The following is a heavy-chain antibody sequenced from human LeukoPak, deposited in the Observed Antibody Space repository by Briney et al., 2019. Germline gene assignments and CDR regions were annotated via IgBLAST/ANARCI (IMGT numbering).Heavy chain of an antibody. CDR2: IYYSGST. J-gene: IGHJ3*02. Sequence: TSETLSLTCTVSGGSISSYYWSWIRQPPGKGLEWIGYIYYSGSTNYNPSLKSRVTISVDTSKNQFSLKLSSVTAADTAVYYCARRSSFDTFDIWGQGTMVTVSS. CDR3: ARRSSFDTFDI. V-gene: IGHV4-59*01. D-gene: IGHD6-6*01. CDR1: GGSISSYY.